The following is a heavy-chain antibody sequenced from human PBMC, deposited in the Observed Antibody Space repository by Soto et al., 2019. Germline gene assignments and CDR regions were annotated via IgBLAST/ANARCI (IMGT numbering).Heavy chain of an antibody. D-gene: IGHD3-10*01. CDR1: GGSISSYY. Sequence: PEETLSLTCTVSGGSISSYYWSWIRQPPGKGLEWIGYIYYSGSTNYNPSLKSRVTISVDTSKNQFSLKLNSMTAADTAVYYCARHNYGSGSTYFDYWGQGTLVTVSS. V-gene: IGHV4-59*08. CDR3: ARHNYGSGSTYFDY. CDR2: IYYSGST. J-gene: IGHJ4*02.